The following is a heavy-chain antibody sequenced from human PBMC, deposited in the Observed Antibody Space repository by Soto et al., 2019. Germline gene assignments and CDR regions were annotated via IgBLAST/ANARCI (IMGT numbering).Heavy chain of an antibody. V-gene: IGHV1-69*02. D-gene: IGHD3-22*01. CDR1: GDTFSSYT. J-gene: IGHJ4*02. Sequence: SVKVSCKASGDTFSSYTISWVRQAPGQGLEWMGRIIPILGIANYAQKFQGRVTITADKSTSTTYMELSSLRSEGTAVYYCARAHYYDSSGHCFDYWGQGTLVTVSS. CDR3: ARAHYYDSSGHCFDY. CDR2: IIPILGIA.